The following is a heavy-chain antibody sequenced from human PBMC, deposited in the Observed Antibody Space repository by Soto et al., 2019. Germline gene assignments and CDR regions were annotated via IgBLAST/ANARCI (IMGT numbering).Heavy chain of an antibody. V-gene: IGHV1-69*01. D-gene: IGHD2-2*01. CDR1: GGTFSSYA. CDR3: ARDLCPSRTSCYWVGYYGMDV. CDR2: IIPIFGTA. Sequence: QVQLVQSGAEVKKPGSSVKVSCKASGGTFSSYAISWVRQAPGQGLEWMGGIIPIFGTANYAQKFQGRVTITADESTSTAYMELSSLRSEDTAVYYCARDLCPSRTSCYWVGYYGMDVWGQGTTVTVSS. J-gene: IGHJ6*02.